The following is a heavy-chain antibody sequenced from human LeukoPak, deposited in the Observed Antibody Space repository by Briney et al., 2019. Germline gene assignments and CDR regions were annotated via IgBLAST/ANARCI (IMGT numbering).Heavy chain of an antibody. Sequence: PGGSLRLSCAASGFTFSSAWMSWVRQVPGRGLEWVARVKSKPDGGTTDYAAPVKGRFTISRDDSRNTLYLLMNSLKTEDTAVYYCTTFLHWGQGILVTVSS. CDR2: VKSKPDGGTT. V-gene: IGHV3-15*01. J-gene: IGHJ4*02. CDR1: GFTFSSAW. D-gene: IGHD2/OR15-2a*01. CDR3: TTFLH.